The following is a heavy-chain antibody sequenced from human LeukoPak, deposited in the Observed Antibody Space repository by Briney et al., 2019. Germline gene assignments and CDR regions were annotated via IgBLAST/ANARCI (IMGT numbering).Heavy chain of an antibody. CDR1: GFTFSGSA. D-gene: IGHD3-10*01. Sequence: GGSLRLSCAASGFTFSGSAMHWVRQASGKGLEWVGRIRSKANSYATAYAASVKGRFTISRDDSKNTAYLQMNSLKTEDTAVYYCTVITMVRGVTPYNWFDPWGQGTLVTVSS. J-gene: IGHJ5*02. CDR2: IRSKANSYAT. CDR3: TVITMVRGVTPYNWFDP. V-gene: IGHV3-73*01.